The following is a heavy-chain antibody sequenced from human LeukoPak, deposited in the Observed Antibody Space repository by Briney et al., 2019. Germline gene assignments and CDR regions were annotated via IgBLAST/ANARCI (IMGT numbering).Heavy chain of an antibody. Sequence: GRSLRLSCAASGFTFNSYGMHWVRQAPGKGLEWVAVIWDDGSEKYYADSVKGRFSISRDNSENTLSLQVNSLRAEDTAVYYCARDGNFGYDAFDIWGQGTMVTVSS. CDR2: IWDDGSEK. CDR3: ARDGNFGYDAFDI. J-gene: IGHJ3*02. V-gene: IGHV3-33*08. D-gene: IGHD3-10*01. CDR1: GFTFNSYG.